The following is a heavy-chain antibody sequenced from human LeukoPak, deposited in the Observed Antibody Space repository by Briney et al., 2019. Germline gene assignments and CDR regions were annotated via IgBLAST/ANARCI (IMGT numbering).Heavy chain of an antibody. CDR2: IKQDGSEK. CDR1: GFTFSSYW. D-gene: IGHD2-2*02. J-gene: IGHJ4*02. CDR3: AREEGKKYQLLYIDDY. V-gene: IGHV3-7*01. Sequence: GGSLRLSCAASGFTFSSYWMGWVRQAPGKGLEWVANIKQDGSEKYYVDSVKGRFTISRDNAKNSLYLQMNSLRAEDTAVYYCAREEGKKYQLLYIDDYWGQGTLVTVSS.